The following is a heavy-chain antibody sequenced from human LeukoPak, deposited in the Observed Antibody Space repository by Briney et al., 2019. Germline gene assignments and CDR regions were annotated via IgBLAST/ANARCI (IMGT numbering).Heavy chain of an antibody. CDR2: ISSSSSYI. CDR3: ARDKAVAGKRLDFDY. V-gene: IGHV3-21*01. CDR1: GFTFSSYS. Sequence: PGGSLRLSCAASGFTFSSYSMNWVRQAPGKGLEWVSSISSSSSYIYYADSVKGRFTISRDNAKNSLYLQMNSLRAEDTAVYYCARDKAVAGKRLDFDYWGQGTLVTVSS. J-gene: IGHJ4*02. D-gene: IGHD6-19*01.